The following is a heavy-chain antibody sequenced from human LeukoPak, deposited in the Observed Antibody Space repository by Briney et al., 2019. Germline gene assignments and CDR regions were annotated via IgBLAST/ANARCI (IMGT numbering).Heavy chain of an antibody. D-gene: IGHD3-22*01. J-gene: IGHJ3*02. Sequence: KPSETLSLTCTVAGRSISSYYWSWIRQPPGKGLEWIGYIYFSGSTNYNPSLKSRVTISVDTSKNQFSLKLSSVTAADTAVYYWARDLTRTYYYDSSGYDAFDIWGQGAMATVSS. CDR2: IYFSGST. V-gene: IGHV4-59*01. CDR1: GRSISSYY. CDR3: ARDLTRTYYYDSSGYDAFDI.